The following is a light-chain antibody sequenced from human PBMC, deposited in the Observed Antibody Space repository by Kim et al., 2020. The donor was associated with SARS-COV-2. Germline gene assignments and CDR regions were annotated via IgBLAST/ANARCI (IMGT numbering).Light chain of an antibody. CDR3: QQSYSTPWLT. CDR1: QRIGTR. Sequence: IQMTQSPSSLAASVGDRVTIACRASQRIGTRLNWYQQRPGKAPKLLIYAASILQSGVPSRFTGTGSGTDFTLTISSLQPEDFATYYCQQSYSTPWLTFGGGTKVDIK. J-gene: IGKJ4*01. V-gene: IGKV1-39*01. CDR2: AAS.